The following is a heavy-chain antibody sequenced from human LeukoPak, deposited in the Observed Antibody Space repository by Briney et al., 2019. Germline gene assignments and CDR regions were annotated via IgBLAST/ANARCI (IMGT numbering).Heavy chain of an antibody. V-gene: IGHV4-59*01. CDR1: GGSISSYY. D-gene: IGHD4-23*01. CDR2: IYYSGST. Sequence: PSETVSLTCTVSGGSISSYYWSWIRQPPGKGLEWIGYIYYSGSTNYNPSLKSRVTISVDTSKNQFSLKLSSVTAADTAVYYCARERNGGNSGFDYWGQGTLVTVSS. CDR3: ARERNGGNSGFDY. J-gene: IGHJ4*02.